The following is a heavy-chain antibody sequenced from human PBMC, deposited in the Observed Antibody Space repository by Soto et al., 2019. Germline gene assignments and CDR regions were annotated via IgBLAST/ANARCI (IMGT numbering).Heavy chain of an antibody. CDR2: ISYDGSNK. J-gene: IGHJ4*02. CDR3: ARERGDYYYDSSGYPDY. CDR1: GFSCIGYD. D-gene: IGHD3-22*01. V-gene: IGHV3-30*03. Sequence: LSPSGPRSGFSCIGYDVHWGRQAPGKELEWVAVISYDGSNKYYADSVKGRFTISRDNSKNTLYLQMNSLRAEDTAVYYCARERGDYYYDSSGYPDYWGQGTLVTVSS.